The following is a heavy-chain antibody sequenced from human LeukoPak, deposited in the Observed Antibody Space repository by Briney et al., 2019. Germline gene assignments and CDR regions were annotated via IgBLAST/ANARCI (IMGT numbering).Heavy chain of an antibody. CDR3: ATSRTFDY. CDR1: GINFNTYV. D-gene: IGHD1-7*01. J-gene: IGHJ4*02. CDR2: SSGSGDRR. V-gene: IGHV3-23*01. Sequence: PGGSLRLSCVDSGINFNTYVMNWVRQAPGKGLEWVASSSGSGDRRYYADPVKGRFTISRDNAENSLYLQMNSLRAEDTAVYYCATSRTFDYWGQGTLVTVSS.